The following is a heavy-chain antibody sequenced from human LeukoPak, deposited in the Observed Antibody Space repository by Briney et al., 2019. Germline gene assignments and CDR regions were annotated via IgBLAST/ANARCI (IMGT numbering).Heavy chain of an antibody. CDR2: ISGSGGST. CDR3: AKDSSGWYAVWSYFDY. J-gene: IGHJ4*02. CDR1: GFTFSSYA. D-gene: IGHD6-19*01. Sequence: TGGSLRLSCAASGFTFSSYAMSWVRQAPGKGLEWVSAISGSGGSTYYADSVKGRFTISRDNSKNTLYLQMNSLRAEDTAVYYCAKDSSGWYAVWSYFDYWGQGTLVTVSS. V-gene: IGHV3-23*01.